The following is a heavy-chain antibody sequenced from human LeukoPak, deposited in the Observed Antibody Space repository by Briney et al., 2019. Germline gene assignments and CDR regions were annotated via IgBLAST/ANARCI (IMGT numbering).Heavy chain of an antibody. Sequence: SETLSLTCAVSGYSISSGYYWGWIRQPPGKGLEWIGSIYHSGSTYYNPSLKSRVTISVDTSKNQFSLKLSSVTAADTAVYYCARVVMCGNGGSCYQSYYYYYGMDVCGKGTTVTVSS. CDR2: IYHSGST. CDR3: ARVVMCGNGGSCYQSYYYYYGMDV. CDR1: GYSISSGYY. V-gene: IGHV4-38-2*01. J-gene: IGHJ6*04. D-gene: IGHD2-15*01.